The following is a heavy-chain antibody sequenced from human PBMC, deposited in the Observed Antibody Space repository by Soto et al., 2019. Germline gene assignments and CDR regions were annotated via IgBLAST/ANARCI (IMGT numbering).Heavy chain of an antibody. J-gene: IGHJ6*02. D-gene: IGHD3-10*01. CDR1: GGSISSDGNY. V-gene: IGHV4-31*03. CDR2: IYYSGST. Sequence: QVQLQESGPGLVKSSQTLSLTCTVSGGSISSDGNYWSWIRQHPGKGLEWIGYIYYSGSTNYNPSLKSRVTISVDTSKNQFSLKLNSVTAADTAVYYWARARMVRGIIYYYGMDVWGQGTTVTASS. CDR3: ARARMVRGIIYYYGMDV.